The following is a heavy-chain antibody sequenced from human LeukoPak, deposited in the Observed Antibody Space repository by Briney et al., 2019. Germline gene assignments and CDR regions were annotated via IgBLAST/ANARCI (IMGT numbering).Heavy chain of an antibody. CDR2: ISWNSGSI. J-gene: IGHJ4*02. V-gene: IGHV3-9*01. CDR1: GFTFDDYA. CDR3: AKDIGYGSGSYLMYYFDY. D-gene: IGHD3-10*01. Sequence: PGGSLRLSCAASGFTFDDYAMHWVRQAPGKGLEWVSGISWNSGSIGYADSVKGRFTISRDNAKNSLYLQMNSLRAEDTALYYCAKDIGYGSGSYLMYYFDYWGQGTLVTVSS.